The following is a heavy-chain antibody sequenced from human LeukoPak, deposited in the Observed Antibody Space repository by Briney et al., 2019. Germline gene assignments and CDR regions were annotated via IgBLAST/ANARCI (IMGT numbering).Heavy chain of an antibody. CDR1: GFTFSSYG. V-gene: IGHV3-30*03. Sequence: PGGSLRLSCAASGFTFSSYGMHWVHQAPGKGLEWVAVISYDGSNKYYADSVKGRFTISRDNSKNTLYLQMNSLRAEDTAVYYCAREEVGYSYDLYYFDYWGQGTLVIVSS. CDR2: ISYDGSNK. J-gene: IGHJ4*02. CDR3: AREEVGYSYDLYYFDY. D-gene: IGHD5-18*01.